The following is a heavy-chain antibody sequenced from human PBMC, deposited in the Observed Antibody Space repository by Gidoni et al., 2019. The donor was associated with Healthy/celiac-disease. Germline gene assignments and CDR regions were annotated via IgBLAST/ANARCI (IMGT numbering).Heavy chain of an antibody. Sequence: QVQLVESGGGVVQPGSALRLSCAASGFTFSSSAMHWVRQVPGKGLEWVAVISYDGRNKYYAESVKGRFTIYRDKSKNTMYLQMNSRRAEDTAVYYCAIQLVDAFDIWGQGTMVTVSS. CDR3: AIQLVDAFDI. CDR1: GFTFSSSA. V-gene: IGHV3-30*04. CDR2: ISYDGRNK. J-gene: IGHJ3*02. D-gene: IGHD6-13*01.